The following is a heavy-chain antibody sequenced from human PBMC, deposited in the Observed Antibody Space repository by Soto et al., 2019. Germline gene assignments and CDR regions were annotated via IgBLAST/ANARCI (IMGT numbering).Heavy chain of an antibody. CDR3: VREGFFTLDP. Sequence: EVQLVESGGGVVQPGGSLRLSCAASGFSVRDHYMDWVRQAPGKGLEWVGLTRNKPEGYTTEHAASVKGRFVISRDDSENSVYLQMNSLKIEDTAVDYCVREGFFTLDPWGQGILVTVSS. CDR2: TRNKPEGYTT. CDR1: GFSVRDHY. J-gene: IGHJ5*02. V-gene: IGHV3-72*01.